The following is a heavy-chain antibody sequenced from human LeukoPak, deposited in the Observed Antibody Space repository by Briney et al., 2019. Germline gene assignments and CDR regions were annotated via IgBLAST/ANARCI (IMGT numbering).Heavy chain of an antibody. D-gene: IGHD5-18*01. V-gene: IGHV5-51*01. Sequence: GESLKISCKASGYRFTTDYIGWVRQMPGKGLEWMGIIYPDDSETNYSPSFQGQVTISADKSISTAYLQWSSLKASDTAMYYCAREDTAMVRWGQGTLVTVSS. CDR2: IYPDDSET. CDR3: AREDTAMVR. J-gene: IGHJ4*02. CDR1: GYRFTTDY.